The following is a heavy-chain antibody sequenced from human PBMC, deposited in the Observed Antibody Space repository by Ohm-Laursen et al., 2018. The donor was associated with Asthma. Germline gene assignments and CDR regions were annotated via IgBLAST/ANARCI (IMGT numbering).Heavy chain of an antibody. J-gene: IGHJ4*02. CDR1: GFTFSLYG. Sequence: SLRLSCAASGFTFSLYGMNWVRQAPGKGLEWVASMSGRSPNTYYAESVRGRFTISRDNLRNTLYLQMNSLRAEDTAFYYCAVSIYAYGEGAYWGQGTLVTVSS. D-gene: IGHD3-10*01. V-gene: IGHV3-23*01. CDR3: AVSIYAYGEGAY. CDR2: MSGRSPNT.